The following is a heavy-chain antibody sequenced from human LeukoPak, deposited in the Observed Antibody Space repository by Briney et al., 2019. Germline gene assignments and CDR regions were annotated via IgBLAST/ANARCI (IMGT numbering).Heavy chain of an antibody. J-gene: IGHJ4*02. CDR2: MNPNSGNT. CDR1: GYTFTSYD. V-gene: IGHV1-8*01. CDR3: AVGIYDILTGSYYFDY. Sequence: ASVKVSCKASGYTFTSYDINWVRQATGQGLEWMGWMNPNSGNTGYAQKFQGRVTMSRSTSISTAYMELSSLRSEDTAVYYCAVGIYDILTGSYYFDYWGQGTLVTVSS. D-gene: IGHD3-9*01.